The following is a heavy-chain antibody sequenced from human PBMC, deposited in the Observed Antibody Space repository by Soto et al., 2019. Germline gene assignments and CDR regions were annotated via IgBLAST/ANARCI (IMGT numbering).Heavy chain of an antibody. V-gene: IGHV4-34*01. CDR1: GGYFSGYY. Sequence: QVQLQQWGAGLLKPSETLSLTCAVYGGYFSGYYWCWIRQPPGKGLEWIGEINHSGSTNYNPSLKRRFTISVVTSKNEFSLKQSSAPAADTAVFYCARGRRSTSRIGSEGVEYYFAYWCQGTLVTVSS. D-gene: IGHD2-15*01. CDR3: ARGRRSTSRIGSEGVEYYFAY. CDR2: INHSGST. J-gene: IGHJ4*02.